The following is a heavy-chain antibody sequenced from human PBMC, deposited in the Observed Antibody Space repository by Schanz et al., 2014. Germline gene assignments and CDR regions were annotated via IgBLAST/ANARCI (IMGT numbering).Heavy chain of an antibody. J-gene: IGHJ4*02. V-gene: IGHV1-69*02. CDR1: GGTFSSYT. D-gene: IGHD3-10*01. CDR2: VNPSVRGT. CDR3: ARGRGFYDY. Sequence: QVQLVQSEAEVKKPGSSVKVSCKASGGTFSSYTISWVRQAPGQGLEWMGIVNPSVRGTHFAREFQGRVTVTSDTSTSTVYMELSSLTSEDTAVHYCARGRGFYDYWGQGTLVTVSS.